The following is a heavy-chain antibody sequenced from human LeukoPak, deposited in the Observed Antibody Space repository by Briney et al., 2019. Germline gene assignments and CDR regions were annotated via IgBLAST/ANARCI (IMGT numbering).Heavy chain of an antibody. Sequence: GGALRLSCVASGVTFCSYAMSWVRQSPGKGVEGGSAICGSGVTTHYAGSVKGRFSISRDNSKNTLYLQMNSLRAEDTALYYCAKKVVVGATSPYSDFQDWGQGTLVTVSS. CDR3: AKKVVVGATSPYSDFQD. J-gene: IGHJ1*01. CDR2: ICGSGVTT. V-gene: IGHV3-23*01. D-gene: IGHD1-26*01. CDR1: GVTFCSYA.